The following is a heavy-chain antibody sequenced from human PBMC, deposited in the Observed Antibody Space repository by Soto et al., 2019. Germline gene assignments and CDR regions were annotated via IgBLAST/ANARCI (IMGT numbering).Heavy chain of an antibody. D-gene: IGHD6-19*01. Sequence: GGSLRLSCAASGFTFSSYGMHWVRQAPGKGLEWVAVIWYDGSNKYYADSVKGRFTISRDNSKNTLYLQMNSLKTEDTAVYYCTTDEEQWLLIDXWGQGTLVTVSS. V-gene: IGHV3-33*01. CDR3: TTDEEQWLLIDX. CDR2: IWYDGSNK. CDR1: GFTFSSYG. J-gene: IGHJ4*02.